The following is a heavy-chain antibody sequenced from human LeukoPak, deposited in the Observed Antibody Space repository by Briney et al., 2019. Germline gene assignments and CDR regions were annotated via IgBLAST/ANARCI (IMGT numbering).Heavy chain of an antibody. V-gene: IGHV1-18*01. CDR1: GYTFTSYG. CDR3: ASADAHCGGDCYSDYYYYYMDV. CDR2: ISAYNGNT. J-gene: IGHJ6*03. Sequence: GASVKVSCKASGYTFTSYGISWVRQAPGQGLEWMGWISAYNGNTNYAQKLQGRVTMTTDTSTSTAYMELRSLRSDDTAVYYCASADAHCGGDCYSDYYYYYMDVWGKGTTVTVSS. D-gene: IGHD2-21*02.